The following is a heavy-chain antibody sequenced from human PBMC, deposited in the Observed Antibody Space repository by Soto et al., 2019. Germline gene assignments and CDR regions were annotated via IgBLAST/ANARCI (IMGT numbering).Heavy chain of an antibody. CDR3: ARGGHVVVVTAALDY. Sequence: QVQLMQSGAEVKKPGASVKVSCKASGDTFTNYYIHWVRQAPGQGLEWMGTVNPSGGHTTYAQHFLGRRAHDRDTSTSTLYMELTSLTSDDTAVYYCARGGHVVVVTAALDYWGQGTLVTVSS. V-gene: IGHV1-46*01. D-gene: IGHD2-21*02. J-gene: IGHJ4*02. CDR1: GDTFTNYY. CDR2: VNPSGGHT.